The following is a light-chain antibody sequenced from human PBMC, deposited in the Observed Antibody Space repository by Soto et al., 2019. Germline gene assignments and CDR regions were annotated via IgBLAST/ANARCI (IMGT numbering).Light chain of an antibody. V-gene: IGLV2-14*01. CDR1: SSDVGGYNH. J-gene: IGLJ2*01. CDR3: SSYTSSSTLEV. Sequence: QSVLTQPASVSGSPGQSITISCTGTSSDVGGYNHVSWYQQHPGKAPKPMIYDVSNRPSGVSNRFSGSKSGNTASLTISGLQAEDEADYYCSSYTSSSTLEVFGGGTKLTVL. CDR2: DVS.